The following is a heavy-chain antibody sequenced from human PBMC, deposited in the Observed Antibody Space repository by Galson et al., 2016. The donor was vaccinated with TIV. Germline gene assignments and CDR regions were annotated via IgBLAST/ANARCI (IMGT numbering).Heavy chain of an antibody. CDR1: GLSVSDNY. J-gene: IGHJ6*02. CDR3: ARERRHCGNECFLQYYYGMDV. Sequence: SLRLSCAASGLSVSDNYMTWVRRAPGKGLEWVSIIHTGGNTNYADSVRGRFTISRDNAKNTVYLQMSRLRAEDAAVYYCARERRHCGNECFLQYYYGMDVWGQGTTVTVSS. V-gene: IGHV3-66*02. CDR2: IHTGGNT. D-gene: IGHD4-23*01.